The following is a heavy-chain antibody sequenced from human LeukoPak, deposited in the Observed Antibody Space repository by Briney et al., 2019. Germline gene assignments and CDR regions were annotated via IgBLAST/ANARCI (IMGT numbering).Heavy chain of an antibody. CDR2: ISRNSTYI. CDR3: ARDEGYYFDS. J-gene: IGHJ4*02. CDR1: GFTFSDYI. V-gene: IGHV3-21*01. Sequence: PGRSLRLSCAASGFTFSDYIMNWVRQAPGKGLEWVASISRNSTYIHYADSVKGRFTISRDNARNSLFLQMNSLRAEDTAIYYCARDEGYYFDSWGQGTQVTVSS.